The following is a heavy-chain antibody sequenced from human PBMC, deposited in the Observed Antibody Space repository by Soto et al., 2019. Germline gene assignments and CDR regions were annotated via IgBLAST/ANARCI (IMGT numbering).Heavy chain of an antibody. V-gene: IGHV3-74*01. CDR3: ACSRCPGRLGPTGAIDY. CDR1: GFTFSNYW. D-gene: IGHD2-15*01. Sequence: GGSLRLSCATSGFTFSNYWMHWVRQVPGRGLVWVSRIDTDGSTTSYADLAKGRFTISRDNAKSTLSLQMNSLRAEDTAIYYWACSRCPGRLGPTGAIDYWGQGTLVTVSS. CDR2: IDTDGSTT. J-gene: IGHJ4*02.